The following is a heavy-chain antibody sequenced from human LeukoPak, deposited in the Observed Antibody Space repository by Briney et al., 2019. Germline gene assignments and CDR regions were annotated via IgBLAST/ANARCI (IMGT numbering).Heavy chain of an antibody. CDR2: ISAYNGNT. CDR3: ARAGEIATMVRGVIASLHNWFDP. CDR1: GYTFTSYG. Sequence: ASVKVSCRASGYTFTSYGISWVRQAPGQGLEWMGWISAYNGNTNYAQKLQGRVTMTTDTSTSTAYMELRSLRSDDTAVYYCARAGEIATMVRGVIASLHNWFDPWGQGTLVTVSS. V-gene: IGHV1-18*01. D-gene: IGHD3-10*01. J-gene: IGHJ5*02.